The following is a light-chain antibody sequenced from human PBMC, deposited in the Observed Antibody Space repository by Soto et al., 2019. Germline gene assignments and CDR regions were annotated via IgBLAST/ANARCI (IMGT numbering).Light chain of an antibody. Sequence: EIVMTHSPATLSVSPGDRATLSCRASQTVSDNLAWYQQKPGQAPRLLIYGASTRATGIPARFSGSGSGTEFTPTIDSLPSEDFALYFCQQSNNWPYTFGQGTKLEIK. CDR1: QTVSDN. V-gene: IGKV3-15*01. J-gene: IGKJ2*01. CDR2: GAS. CDR3: QQSNNWPYT.